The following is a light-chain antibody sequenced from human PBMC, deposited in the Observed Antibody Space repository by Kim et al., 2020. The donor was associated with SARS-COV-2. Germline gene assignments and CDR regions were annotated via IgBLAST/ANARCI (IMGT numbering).Light chain of an antibody. J-gene: IGLJ3*02. V-gene: IGLV2-8*01. CDR3: SSYAGSNNLV. CDR2: EVS. Sequence: GQSVTISCTGTSSDVGAYKYVSWYQQHPGKAPKLMIYEVSQRPSGVPDRFSGSKSGNTASLTVSGLQAEDEADYYCSSYAGSNNLVFGGGTKLTVL. CDR1: SSDVGAYKY.